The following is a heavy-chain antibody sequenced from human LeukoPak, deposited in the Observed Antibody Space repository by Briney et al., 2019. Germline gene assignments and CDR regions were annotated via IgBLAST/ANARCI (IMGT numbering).Heavy chain of an antibody. CDR2: INAGNGNT. CDR1: GYTFTSYA. D-gene: IGHD6-19*01. V-gene: IGHV1-3*01. J-gene: IGHJ4*02. CDR3: ARSRSGWTFDY. Sequence: ASVKVSCKASGYTFTSYAMHWVRQAPGQRLEWMGWINAGNGNTKYSQKFQGRVTITRDTSASTACMELSSLRSEDTAVYYCARSRSGWTFDYWGQGTLVTVSS.